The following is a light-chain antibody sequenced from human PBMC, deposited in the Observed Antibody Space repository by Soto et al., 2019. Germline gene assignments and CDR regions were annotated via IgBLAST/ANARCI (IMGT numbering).Light chain of an antibody. Sequence: VLTQPPSASGSPGQSVTISCTGTSSDVGGYNYVSWYQQHPGKAPKLVIYEVSKRPSGVPDRFSGSKSGNTASLTVSGLQAEDEADYYCSSYAGSNNFDVFGTGTKVTVL. CDR3: SSYAGSNNFDV. J-gene: IGLJ1*01. CDR2: EVS. CDR1: SSDVGGYNY. V-gene: IGLV2-8*01.